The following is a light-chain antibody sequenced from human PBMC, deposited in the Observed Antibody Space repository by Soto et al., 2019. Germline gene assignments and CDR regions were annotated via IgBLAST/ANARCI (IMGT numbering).Light chain of an antibody. CDR2: EVS. CDR1: SSDVGGYNY. CDR3: FSYAGTDV. V-gene: IGLV2-8*01. J-gene: IGLJ1*01. Sequence: QSALTQPPSASGSPGQSVTISCTGTSSDVGGYNYVSWYLQHPGKAPKLIIYEVSKRPSGVPDRFSGSKSGNTASLTVSGLQAEDEADYYCFSYAGTDVFGTGTKLTVL.